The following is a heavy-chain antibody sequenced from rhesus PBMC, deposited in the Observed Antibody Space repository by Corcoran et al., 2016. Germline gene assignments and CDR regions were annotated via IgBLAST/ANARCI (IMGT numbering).Heavy chain of an antibody. J-gene: IGHJ4*01. CDR2: IFGSGLTT. V-gene: IGHV4S2*01. CDR3: VKDRNTFDF. Sequence: QVQLQESGPGLVKPSETLPLTCAVSGASMSSNYWNWVRQAPGKGLEWIGRIFGSGLTTDDNPALGSRVTISIDTSKNQLSLRVNSVTAADTAVYYCVKDRNTFDFWGQGIKVTVSS. CDR1: GASMSSNY. D-gene: IGHD1-38*01.